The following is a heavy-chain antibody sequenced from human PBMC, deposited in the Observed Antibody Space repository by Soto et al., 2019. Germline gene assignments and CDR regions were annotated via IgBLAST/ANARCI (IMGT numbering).Heavy chain of an antibody. CDR2: IDPSDSET. D-gene: IGHD2-15*01. CDR3: ARHGSLLSVWFDP. CDR1: GYSVTSYW. J-gene: IGHJ5*02. Sequence: GESLKISCQETGYSVTSYWISCVRQTPGKGLEWMGRIDPSDSETNYSPSFQGHVTISADESFSAAYLQWSSLKASDTAMYYCARHGSLLSVWFDPWGQGTLVTVSS. V-gene: IGHV5-10-1*01.